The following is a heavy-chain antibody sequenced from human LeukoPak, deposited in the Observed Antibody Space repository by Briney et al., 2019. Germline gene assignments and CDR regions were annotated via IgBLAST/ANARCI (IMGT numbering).Heavy chain of an antibody. D-gene: IGHD6-19*01. V-gene: IGHV1-2*06. CDR2: INPNSGGT. J-gene: IGHJ3*02. CDR1: GYTFTGYY. CDR3: ARISRREQWLVRGFSVAFDI. Sequence: ASVKVSCKASGYTFTGYYMHWVRQAPGQGLEWMGRINPNSGGTNYAQKFQGRVTMTRDTPISTAYMELSRLRSDDTAVYYCARISRREQWLVRGFSVAFDIWGQGTMVTASS.